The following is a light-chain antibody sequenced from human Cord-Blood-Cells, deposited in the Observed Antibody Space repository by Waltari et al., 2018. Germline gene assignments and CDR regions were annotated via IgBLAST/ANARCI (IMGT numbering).Light chain of an antibody. CDR3: QQSYSTPQA. Sequence: DIQMTQSPSSLSASVGDRVTITCRASQGISSYLNWYQEKPGKAPKLLIDAASSLQSGVPSRCSGSGSGTDFTLTSSSLQPEDFATYYCQQSYSTPQAFGQGTKVEIK. CDR2: AAS. CDR1: QGISSY. J-gene: IGKJ1*01. V-gene: IGKV1-39*01.